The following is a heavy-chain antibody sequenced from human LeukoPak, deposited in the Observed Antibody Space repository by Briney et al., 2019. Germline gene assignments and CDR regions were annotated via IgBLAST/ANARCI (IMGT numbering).Heavy chain of an antibody. CDR2: ISSNGGST. J-gene: IGHJ5*02. D-gene: IGHD3-3*01. V-gene: IGHV3-64*01. Sequence: GGSLRLSCAASGFTFSSYAMLWVRQAPGKGLEYVSAISSNGGSTYYANSVKGRFTISRDNSKNTLYLQMGSLRAEDMAVYYGARVDYDFWSGSGNWFDPWGQGTLVTVSS. CDR3: ARVDYDFWSGSGNWFDP. CDR1: GFTFSSYA.